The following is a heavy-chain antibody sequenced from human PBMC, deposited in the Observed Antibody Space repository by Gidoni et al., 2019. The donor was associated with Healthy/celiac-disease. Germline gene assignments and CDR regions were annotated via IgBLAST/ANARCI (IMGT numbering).Heavy chain of an antibody. V-gene: IGHV1-46*01. CDR3: AREPSYYYDSSGPGPDNWFDP. Sequence: QVQLVQSGAEVKKPGASVKVSCKASGSTFTSYYMHWLRQAPGQGLEWMGIINPSGGSTSYAQKFQGRVTMTRDTSTSTVYMELSSLRSEDTAVYYCAREPSYYYDSSGPGPDNWFDPWGQGTLVTVSS. D-gene: IGHD3-22*01. CDR1: GSTFTSYY. CDR2: INPSGGST. J-gene: IGHJ5*02.